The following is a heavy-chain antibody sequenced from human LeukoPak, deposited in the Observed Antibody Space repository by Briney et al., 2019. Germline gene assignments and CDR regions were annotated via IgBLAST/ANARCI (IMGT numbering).Heavy chain of an antibody. J-gene: IGHJ3*02. CDR1: DGSIINNNHY. D-gene: IGHD3-22*01. Sequence: PSETLSLTCTVSDGSIINNNHYWGWTRQPPGKGLEWIGSISYSGGTAYNPSLRSRVTISVDTSKNQFSLKVNSVTDADTAVYYCAREVEYYDSSGYRPHAFDIWGQGTLVTVSS. CDR2: ISYSGGT. V-gene: IGHV4-39*02. CDR3: AREVEYYDSSGYRPHAFDI.